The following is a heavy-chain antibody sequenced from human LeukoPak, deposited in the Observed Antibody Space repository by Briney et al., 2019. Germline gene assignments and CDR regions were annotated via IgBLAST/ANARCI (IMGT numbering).Heavy chain of an antibody. CDR2: IYYSGST. Sequence: SETLSLTCTVSGGSISSYYWSWIRQPPGKGLEWIGYIYYSGSTNYNPSLKSRVTISVDTSKNQFSLKLSSVTAADTAVYYCARALYYYDSSGSANYFDSWGQGTLLTVSS. J-gene: IGHJ4*02. D-gene: IGHD3-22*01. V-gene: IGHV4-59*01. CDR1: GGSISSYY. CDR3: ARALYYYDSSGSANYFDS.